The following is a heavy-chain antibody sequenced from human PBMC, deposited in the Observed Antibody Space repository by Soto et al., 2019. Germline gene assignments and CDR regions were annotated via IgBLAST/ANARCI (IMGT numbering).Heavy chain of an antibody. J-gene: IGHJ5*02. CDR2: IYHSGST. CDR1: GYSISSGYY. D-gene: IGHD6-6*01. Sequence: SETLSLTCAVSGYSISSGYYWGWIRQPPGKGLEWIGSIYHSGSTYYNPSLKSRVTISVDTSKNQFSLKLSSVTAADTAVYYCARVRPSIQNDWFAPCGQGTLGIVSA. CDR3: ARVRPSIQNDWFAP. V-gene: IGHV4-38-2*01.